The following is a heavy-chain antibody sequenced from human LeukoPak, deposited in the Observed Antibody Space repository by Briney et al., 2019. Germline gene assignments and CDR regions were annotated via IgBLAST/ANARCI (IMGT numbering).Heavy chain of an antibody. CDR2: ISYDGSNK. V-gene: IGHV3-30*18. CDR1: GFTFSSYG. J-gene: IGHJ5*02. D-gene: IGHD2-15*01. CDR3: ANLPPAGVADIRFDP. Sequence: GGSLRLSCAASGFTFSSYGMHWVRQAPGKGLEWVAVISYDGSNKYYADSVKGRFTISRDNSKNTLYLQMNSLRAEDTAVYHCANLPPAGVADIRFDPWGQGTLVTVSS.